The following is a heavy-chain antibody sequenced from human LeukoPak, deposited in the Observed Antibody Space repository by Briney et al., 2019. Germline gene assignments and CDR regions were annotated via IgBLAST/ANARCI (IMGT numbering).Heavy chain of an antibody. D-gene: IGHD6-13*01. J-gene: IGHJ4*02. CDR3: ARGYSSSWYDLYYFDY. CDR2: ISGSGGST. V-gene: IGHV3-23*01. CDR1: GFTFSSYA. Sequence: GGSLRLSCAASGFTFSSYAMSWVRQAPGKGLEWVSAISGSGGSTYYADSVKGRFTISRDNSKNTLYLQMNSLRAEDTAVCYCARGYSSSWYDLYYFDYWGQGTLVTVSS.